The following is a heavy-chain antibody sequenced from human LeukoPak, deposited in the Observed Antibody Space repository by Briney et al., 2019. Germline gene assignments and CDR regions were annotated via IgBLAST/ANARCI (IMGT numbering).Heavy chain of an antibody. CDR3: ARALLPVRFLGYYGMDV. CDR2: ISSSGSTI. D-gene: IGHD3-3*01. V-gene: IGHV3-48*03. J-gene: IGHJ6*02. CDR1: GFTFSSYE. Sequence: GGSLRLSCPASGFTFSSYEMDWVRQAPGKGLEWVSYISSSGSTIYYADSVKGRFTISRDNAKNSLYLQVNSLRAEDTAVYYCARALLPVRFLGYYGMDVWGQGTTVTVSS.